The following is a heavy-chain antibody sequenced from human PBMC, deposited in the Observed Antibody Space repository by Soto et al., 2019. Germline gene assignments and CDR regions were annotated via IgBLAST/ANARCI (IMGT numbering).Heavy chain of an antibody. J-gene: IGHJ5*02. CDR1: GGSIRSSSYY. CDR2: IYYSGST. CDR3: ARSNSTLRYFDWLNWFDP. Sequence: SETLSLTCTVSGGSIRSSSYYWGWISQPPGKGLEWIGSIYYSGSTYYNPSLKSRVTISVDTSKNQFSLKLSSVTAADTAVYYCARSNSTLRYFDWLNWFDPWGQGTLVTVSS. V-gene: IGHV4-39*01. D-gene: IGHD3-9*01.